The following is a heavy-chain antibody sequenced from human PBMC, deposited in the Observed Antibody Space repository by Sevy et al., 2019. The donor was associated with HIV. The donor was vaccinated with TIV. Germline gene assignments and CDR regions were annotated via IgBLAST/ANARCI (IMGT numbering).Heavy chain of an antibody. CDR2: IYHSGST. D-gene: IGHD3-3*01. CDR3: ARGSDDSDFDY. V-gene: IGHV4-30-2*01. Sequence: SETLSLTCAVSGGSISGGGYSWSWIRQPPGKGLEWIGYIYHSGSTYYNPSLKSRVTISVDRSKNQFSLKLSSVTAADTAVYYCARGSDDSDFDYWGQGTLVTVSS. CDR1: GGSISGGGYS. J-gene: IGHJ4*02.